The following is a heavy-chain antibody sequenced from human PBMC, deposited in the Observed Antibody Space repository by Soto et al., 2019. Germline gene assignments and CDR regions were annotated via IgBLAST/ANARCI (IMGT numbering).Heavy chain of an antibody. Sequence: ASVKVSCKASGGTFSSYAISWVRQAPGQGLEWMGGIIPIFGTANYAQKFQGRVTITADESTSTAYMELSSLRSEDTALFYCARDSDVATTGWSVYFFDYWGQGTLVTVSS. D-gene: IGHD1-1*01. CDR2: IIPIFGTA. CDR3: ARDSDVATTGWSVYFFDY. J-gene: IGHJ4*02. V-gene: IGHV1-69*13. CDR1: GGTFSSYA.